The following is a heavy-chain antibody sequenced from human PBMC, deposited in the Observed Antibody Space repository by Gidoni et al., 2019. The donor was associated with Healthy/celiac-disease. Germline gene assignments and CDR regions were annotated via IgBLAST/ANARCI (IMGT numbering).Heavy chain of an antibody. D-gene: IGHD6-6*01. CDR1: GGSFSGYS. J-gene: IGHJ6*02. CDR2: INHSGST. Sequence: VQLQQWGAGLLKPSETLSLTCAVYGGSFSGYSWSWIRQPPGKGLEWIGEINHSGSTNDNPARKSRVTISVETSKNQFSLKLSSVTAADTAVYYCARGRVAARPRRYYYYGMDVWGQGTTVTVSS. V-gene: IGHV4-34*01. CDR3: ARGRVAARPRRYYYYGMDV.